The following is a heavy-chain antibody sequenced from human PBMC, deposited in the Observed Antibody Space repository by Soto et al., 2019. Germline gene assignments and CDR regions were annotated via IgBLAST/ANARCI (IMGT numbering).Heavy chain of an antibody. CDR1: GGSISTGGYY. Sequence: TLCLTCTVSGGSISTGGYYWSWIREHPGKGLEWIGYFYYSRSTYYNPSLKSRVTITVDSSKNQFSLKLSSVTAAAPAVYYCARQVGRLLNWFDPRGQGPLVTVSP. J-gene: IGHJ5*02. D-gene: IGHD2-15*01. V-gene: IGHV4-31*03. CDR3: ARQVGRLLNWFDP. CDR2: FYYSRST.